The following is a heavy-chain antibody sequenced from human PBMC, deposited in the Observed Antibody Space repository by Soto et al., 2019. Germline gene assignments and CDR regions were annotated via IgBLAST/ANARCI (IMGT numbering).Heavy chain of an antibody. CDR1: GGSISSYY. D-gene: IGHD3-9*01. CDR2: IYYSGST. Sequence: SETLSLTCTVSGGSISSYYWSWIRQPPGKGLEWIGYIYYSGSTNYNPSLKSRVTISVDTSKNQFSLKLSSVTAADTAVYYCARSYDILTGYRPGGFDPWGRGTLVTVSS. CDR3: ARSYDILTGYRPGGFDP. V-gene: IGHV4-59*01. J-gene: IGHJ5*02.